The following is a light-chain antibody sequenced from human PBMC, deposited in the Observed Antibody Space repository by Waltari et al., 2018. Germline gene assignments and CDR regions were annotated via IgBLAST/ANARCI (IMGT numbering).Light chain of an antibody. CDR3: QQSYSTPQST. CDR2: AAS. CDR1: QNINKY. J-gene: IGKJ5*01. V-gene: IGKV1-39*01. Sequence: DIQMTQFPFSLSAAVGDRVTIPCRASQNINKYLNWYQHKPGKAPKLLIYAASSLLSGVPSRFSGSGSGTDFTLTISSLQPEDFATYYCQQSYSTPQSTFGQGTRLQIK.